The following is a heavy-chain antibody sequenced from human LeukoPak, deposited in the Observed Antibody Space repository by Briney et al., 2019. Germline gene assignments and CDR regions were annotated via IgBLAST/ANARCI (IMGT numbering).Heavy chain of an antibody. CDR2: INHSGST. V-gene: IGHV4-34*01. D-gene: IGHD2-15*01. CDR3: ARVEVDRAYYFDY. Sequence: SETLSLTCAVYGGSFSGYYWSWIRQPPGKGLEWIGEINHSGSTNYNPPLKSRVTISVDTSKNQFSLKLSSVTAADTAVYYCARVEVDRAYYFDYWAREPWSPSPQ. CDR1: GGSFSGYY. J-gene: IGHJ4*02.